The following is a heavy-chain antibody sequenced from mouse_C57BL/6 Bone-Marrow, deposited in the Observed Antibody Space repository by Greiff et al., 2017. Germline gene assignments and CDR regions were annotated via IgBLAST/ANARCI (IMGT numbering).Heavy chain of an antibody. J-gene: IGHJ2*01. CDR2: INPYNGGT. CDR3: ARERYLLLDY. V-gene: IGHV1-19*01. Sequence: VQLQQSGPVLVKPGASVKMSCKASGYTFTDYYMNWVKQSHGKSLEWIGVINPYNGGTSYNQKFKGKATLTVDKSSSTAYMELNSLTSEDSAVYYCARERYLLLDYWGQGTTLTVSS. D-gene: IGHD2-1*01. CDR1: GYTFTDYY.